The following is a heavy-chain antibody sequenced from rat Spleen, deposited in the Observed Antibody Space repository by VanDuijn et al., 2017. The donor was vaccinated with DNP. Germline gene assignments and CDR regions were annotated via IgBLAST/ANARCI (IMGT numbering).Heavy chain of an antibody. CDR2: ISYDGSST. Sequence: EVKLVESGGGLVQPGRSLKLSCVASGFTFSDYYMAWVRQAPTKGLEWVATISYDGSSTYYRDSVKGRFTISRDNAKNNLYLQMNSLRDEDTATYYCARTTRVYWYFDFWSPGTMVTVSS. CDR1: GFTFSDYY. CDR3: ARTTRVYWYFDF. J-gene: IGHJ1*01. D-gene: IGHD1-4*01. V-gene: IGHV5-7*01.